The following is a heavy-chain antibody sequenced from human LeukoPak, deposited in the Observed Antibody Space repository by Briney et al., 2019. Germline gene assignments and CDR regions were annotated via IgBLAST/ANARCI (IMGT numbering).Heavy chain of an antibody. CDR1: GGSISSSSYY. CDR2: IYYSGST. D-gene: IGHD3/OR15-3a*01. CDR3: ARERGLAKYFDL. J-gene: IGHJ2*01. Sequence: SETLSLTCTVSGGSISSSSYYWSWIRQPPGKGLEWIGYIYYSGSTYYNPSLKSRVTISVDTSKNQFSLKLSSVTAADTAVYYCARERGLAKYFDLWGRGTLVTVSS. V-gene: IGHV4-30-4*08.